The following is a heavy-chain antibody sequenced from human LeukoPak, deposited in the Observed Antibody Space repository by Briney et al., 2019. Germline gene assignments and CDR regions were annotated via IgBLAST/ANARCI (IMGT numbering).Heavy chain of an antibody. CDR1: GGSFSGYY. D-gene: IGHD1-26*01. CDR2: INHSGST. CDR3: ARKGSRGFIVGAIMYYFDY. V-gene: IGHV4-34*01. Sequence: PSETLSLTCAVYGGSFSGYYWSWIRQPPGKGLEWIGEINHSGSTNYNPSLKSRVTISVDTSKNQFSLKLSSVTAADTAVYYCARKGSRGFIVGAIMYYFDYWGQGTLVTVSS. J-gene: IGHJ4*02.